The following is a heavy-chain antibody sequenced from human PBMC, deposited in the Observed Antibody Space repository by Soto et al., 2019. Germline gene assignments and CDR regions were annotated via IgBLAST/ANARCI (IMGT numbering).Heavy chain of an antibody. D-gene: IGHD3-16*02. V-gene: IGHV3-30*18. J-gene: IGHJ6*02. Sequence: LRLSCAASGFTFSSYGMHWVRQAPGKGLEWVAVISYDGSNKYYADSVKGRFTISRDNSKNTLYLQMNSLRAEDTAVYYCANAYRGIGPYYYYGMDVWGQGTTVTVSS. CDR2: ISYDGSNK. CDR1: GFTFSSYG. CDR3: ANAYRGIGPYYYYGMDV.